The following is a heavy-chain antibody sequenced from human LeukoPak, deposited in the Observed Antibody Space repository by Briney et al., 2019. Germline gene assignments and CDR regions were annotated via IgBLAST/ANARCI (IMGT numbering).Heavy chain of an antibody. J-gene: IGHJ4*02. CDR3: ARADYVWGSYRYLVHYFDY. D-gene: IGHD3-16*02. V-gene: IGHV3-23*01. CDR2: ISGSGGST. Sequence: GGSLRLSCAVSGFTFSNAWMSWVRQAPGKGLEWVSAISGSGGSTYYADSVKGRFTISRDNSKNTLYLQMNSLRAEDTAVYYCARADYVWGSYRYLVHYFDYWGQGTLVTVSS. CDR1: GFTFSNAW.